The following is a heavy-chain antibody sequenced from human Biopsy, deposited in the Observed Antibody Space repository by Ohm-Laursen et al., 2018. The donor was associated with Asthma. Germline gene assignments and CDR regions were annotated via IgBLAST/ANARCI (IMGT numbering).Heavy chain of an antibody. V-gene: IGHV3-30*03. Sequence: SLRLSCAASGFTFSSYGMHWVRQAPGKGLEWVAVISYDGSNKYYADSAKGRFTISRDNSKNTLYLQMNSLRAEDTAAYYCASQSSGPDFWSGYYYFDYWGQGTLVTVPS. CDR1: GFTFSSYG. CDR2: ISYDGSNK. D-gene: IGHD3-3*01. J-gene: IGHJ4*02. CDR3: ASQSSGPDFWSGYYYFDY.